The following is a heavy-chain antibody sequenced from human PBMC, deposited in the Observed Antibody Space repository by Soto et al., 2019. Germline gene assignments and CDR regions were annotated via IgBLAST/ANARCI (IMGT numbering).Heavy chain of an antibody. CDR3: ARDLTSRIAAAGSGYYYGMDV. V-gene: IGHV3-21*01. D-gene: IGHD6-13*01. Sequence: GSLRLSCAASGFTFSSYSMNWVRQAPGKGLEWVSSISSSSSYIYYADSVKGRFTISRDNAKNSLYLQMNSLRAEDTAVYYCARDLTSRIAAAGSGYYYGMDVWGQGTTVTVSS. CDR2: ISSSSSYI. CDR1: GFTFSSYS. J-gene: IGHJ6*02.